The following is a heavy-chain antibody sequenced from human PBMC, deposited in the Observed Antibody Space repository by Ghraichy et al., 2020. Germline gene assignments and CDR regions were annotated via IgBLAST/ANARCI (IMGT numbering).Heavy chain of an antibody. CDR1: GGSISSYY. CDR2: IYYSGST. CDR3: ARWSDGWYFDL. J-gene: IGHJ2*01. Sequence: SETLSLTCTVSGGSISSYYWSWIRQPPGKGLEWIGYIYYSGSTNYNPSLKSRVTISVDTSKNQFSLKLSSVTAADTAVYYCARWSDGWYFDLWGRGTLVTVSS. V-gene: IGHV4-59*08.